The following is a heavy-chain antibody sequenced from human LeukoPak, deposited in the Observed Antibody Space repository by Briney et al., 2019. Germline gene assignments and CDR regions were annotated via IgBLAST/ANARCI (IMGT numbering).Heavy chain of an antibody. D-gene: IGHD3-10*01. V-gene: IGHV3-30*02. Sequence: GGSLRLSCAASGFTFSSYGMHWVRQAPGKGLEWVAFIRYDGSNKYYADSVKGRFTISRDNSKNTLYLQMNSLRAEDTAVYYCAKESLRTPPTYYYGSGSSNPNSRTFDYWGQGTLVTVSS. CDR3: AKESLRTPPTYYYGSGSSNPNSRTFDY. CDR1: GFTFSSYG. J-gene: IGHJ4*02. CDR2: IRYDGSNK.